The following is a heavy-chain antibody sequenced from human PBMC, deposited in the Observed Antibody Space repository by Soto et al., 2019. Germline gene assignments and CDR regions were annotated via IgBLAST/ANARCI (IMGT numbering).Heavy chain of an antibody. CDR1: GGSISSYY. D-gene: IGHD2-15*01. Sequence: PSETLSLTCTVSGGSISSYYWSWIRQPPGKGLEWIGYIYYSGSTNYNPSLKSRVTISVDTSKNQFSLKLSSVTAADTAVYYCARSKASGGFVDYWGQGTLVTVSS. CDR2: IYYSGST. V-gene: IGHV4-59*08. CDR3: ARSKASGGFVDY. J-gene: IGHJ4*02.